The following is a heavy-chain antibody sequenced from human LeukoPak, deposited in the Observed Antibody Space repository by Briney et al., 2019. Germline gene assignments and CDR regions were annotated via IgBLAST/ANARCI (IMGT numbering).Heavy chain of an antibody. V-gene: IGHV5-51*01. CDR2: IYPYDSHT. D-gene: IGHD2-2*01. J-gene: IGHJ2*01. CDR3: ARHPEVVRSSDTWYFDL. CDR1: GYSFTNYW. Sequence: GESLKISCKGSGYSFTNYWIGWVRQMPGKGLEWMGIIYPYDSHTRYSPSFQGQVTISADKSISTAHLQWSSLKASDTATYYCARHPEVVRSSDTWYFDLWGRGTLVTVSS.